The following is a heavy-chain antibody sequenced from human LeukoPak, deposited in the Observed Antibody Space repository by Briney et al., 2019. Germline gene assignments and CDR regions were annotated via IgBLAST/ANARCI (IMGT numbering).Heavy chain of an antibody. CDR2: ISWNSGSI. V-gene: IGHV3-9*01. D-gene: IGHD1-1*01. Sequence: GESLRLSCAASGFTFDDYAMHWVRQAPGKGLEWVSGISWNSGSIGYADSVKGRFTISRDNAKNSLYLQMNSLRAEDTALYYCAKGGKNLGAFDIWGQGTMVTVSS. CDR1: GFTFDDYA. J-gene: IGHJ3*02. CDR3: AKGGKNLGAFDI.